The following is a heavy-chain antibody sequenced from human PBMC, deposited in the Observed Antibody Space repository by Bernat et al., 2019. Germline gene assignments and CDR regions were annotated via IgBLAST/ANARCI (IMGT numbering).Heavy chain of an antibody. V-gene: IGHV4-34*01. D-gene: IGHD6-13*01. J-gene: IGHJ6*02. CDR2: INHSGST. CDR1: GGSFSGYY. CDR3: ARGRGSSWLYYGLDV. Sequence: QVQLQQWGAGLLKPSETLSLTCAVYGGSFSGYYWSWIRQPPGKGLEWIGEINHSGSTNYNPSLKSRVTISIDTAKNQFSPKPSSVTAADTAVDYCARGRGSSWLYYGLDVWGQGTPVTVSS.